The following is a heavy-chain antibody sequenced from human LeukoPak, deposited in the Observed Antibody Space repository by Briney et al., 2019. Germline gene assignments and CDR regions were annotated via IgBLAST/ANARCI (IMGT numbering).Heavy chain of an antibody. D-gene: IGHD5-24*01. CDR2: IYHSGST. V-gene: IGHV4-38-2*01. CDR3: ARLLGAGLQFRG. J-gene: IGHJ4*02. CDR1: GYSISSGYY. Sequence: SETLSLTCAVSGYSISSGYYWGWIRQPPGKGLEWIGSIYHSGSTYYNPSLKSRVTISVDTSKNQFSLKLSSVTAADTAVYYCARLLGAGLQFRGWGQGTLVTVSS.